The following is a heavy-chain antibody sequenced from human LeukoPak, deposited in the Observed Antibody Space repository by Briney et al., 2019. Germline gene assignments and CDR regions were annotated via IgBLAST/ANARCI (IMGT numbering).Heavy chain of an antibody. CDR3: ARRLDGYYGSGRYSKIVGYFDY. J-gene: IGHJ4*02. D-gene: IGHD3-10*01. Sequence: SETLSLTCSVSGGSISTSYYWGWIRQPPGKGLEWIGSIYYSGSTYYNPSLKSRVTISVDTPKNQFSLKVSSVTAADTAVYYCARRLDGYYGSGRYSKIVGYFDYWGQGILVTVSS. CDR2: IYYSGST. V-gene: IGHV4-39*01. CDR1: GGSISTSYY.